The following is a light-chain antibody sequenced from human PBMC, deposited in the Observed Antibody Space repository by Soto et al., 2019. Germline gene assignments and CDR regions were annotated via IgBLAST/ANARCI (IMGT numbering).Light chain of an antibody. CDR1: QSVSSSY. CDR3: QQYGSSPL. Sequence: EIELTQSPGTLSLSPGERATLSCRASQSVSSSYLAWYQQKPGQAPRLLIYGASSRPTGIPDRFSGSGSGTDFTLTISRLEPEDFAVYYCQQYGSSPLFGPGTKVDIK. J-gene: IGKJ3*01. V-gene: IGKV3-20*01. CDR2: GAS.